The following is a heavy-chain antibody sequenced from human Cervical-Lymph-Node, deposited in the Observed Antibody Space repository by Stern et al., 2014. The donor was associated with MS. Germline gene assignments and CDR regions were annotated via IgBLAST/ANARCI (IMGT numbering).Heavy chain of an antibody. CDR1: GYTFTNTG. CDR2: VSTYNGNT. Sequence: VQLVQSGAEVKKPGASVKGSCKASGYTFTNTGINWVRLAPGQGPEWMGWVSTYNGNTKYAQKRRGRVTMTTDTSTSTAYMELRSLRSDDTAVYYCARGDDKTSYDYWGQGTLVTVSS. J-gene: IGHJ4*02. V-gene: IGHV1-18*01. CDR3: ARGDDKTSYDY. D-gene: IGHD1-1*01.